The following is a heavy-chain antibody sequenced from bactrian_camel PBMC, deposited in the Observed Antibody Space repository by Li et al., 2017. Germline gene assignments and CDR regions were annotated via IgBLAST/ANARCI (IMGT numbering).Heavy chain of an antibody. V-gene: IGHV3S25*01. Sequence: QLVESGGGSVQAGGSLRLSCAASGYTGSIKCMAWFRQAPGKERERVGGIYTLAGGTSVADSMKGRFTVSRDNAKNTVYLQMNSLRPEDTAMYYCAADESRVVPRGLTTDFSIWGQGTQVTVS. D-gene: IGHD2*01. CDR2: IYTLAGGT. CDR3: AADESRVVPRGLTTDFSI. CDR1: GYTGSIKC. J-gene: IGHJ4*01.